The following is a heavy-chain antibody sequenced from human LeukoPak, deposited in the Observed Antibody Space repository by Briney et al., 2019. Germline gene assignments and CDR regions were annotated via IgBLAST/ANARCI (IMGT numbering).Heavy chain of an antibody. V-gene: IGHV3-23*01. J-gene: IGHJ4*02. CDR2: ISGSGGST. CDR3: AKVGVQLWYFDY. Sequence: PGGPLRLSCAASGFTFSSYAMSWVRQAPGKGLEWVSAISGSGGSTYYADSVKGRFTISRDNSKNTLYLQMNSLRAEDTAVYYCAKVGVQLWYFDYWGQGTLVTVSS. CDR1: GFTFSSYA. D-gene: IGHD5-18*01.